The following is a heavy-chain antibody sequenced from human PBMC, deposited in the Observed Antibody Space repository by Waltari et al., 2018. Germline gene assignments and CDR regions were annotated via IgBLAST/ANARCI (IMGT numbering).Heavy chain of an antibody. D-gene: IGHD1-26*01. CDR3: ARDPLNSGSYPRYYYYYMDV. Sequence: EVQLVESGGGLVKPGGSLRLSCAASGFTFSSYSMNWVRQAPGKGLEWVSSISSSSSYIYYADSVKGRFTISRDNAKNSLYLQMNSLRAEDTAVYYCARDPLNSGSYPRYYYYYMDVWGKGTTVTVSS. J-gene: IGHJ6*03. V-gene: IGHV3-21*01. CDR1: GFTFSSYS. CDR2: ISSSSSYI.